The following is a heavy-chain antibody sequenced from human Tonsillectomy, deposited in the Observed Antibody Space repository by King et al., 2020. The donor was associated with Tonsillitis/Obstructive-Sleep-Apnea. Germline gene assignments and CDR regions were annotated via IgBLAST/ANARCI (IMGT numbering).Heavy chain of an antibody. V-gene: IGHV3-43*02. CDR1: GFTFDDYA. CDR2: ISGDGGST. Sequence: EVQLVQSGGGVVQPGGSLRLSCAASGFTFDDYAMHWVRQAPGKGLECVSLISGDGGSTYYGDSVKGRFTISRDNSKNSLYLQMNSLRTEDTALYYCAKDIGQRPDCWGQGTLVTVSS. J-gene: IGHJ4*02. D-gene: IGHD3-10*01. CDR3: AKDIGQRPDC.